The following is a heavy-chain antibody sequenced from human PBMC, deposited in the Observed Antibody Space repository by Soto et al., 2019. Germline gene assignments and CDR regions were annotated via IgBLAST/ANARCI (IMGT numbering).Heavy chain of an antibody. CDR1: GFTFGRYA. Sequence: GGSLRLSCVASGFTFGRYAMHWVRQPPGRGLEWVAVISYTGANTYYVGSVRGRFTISRDNSKNTLYLQMNSLRAADTAMYYCASHLADSRYFYINGSDHWGQGTLVTVSS. CDR3: ASHLADSRYFYINGSDH. D-gene: IGHD5-12*01. J-gene: IGHJ4*02. CDR2: ISYTGANT. V-gene: IGHV3-30*01.